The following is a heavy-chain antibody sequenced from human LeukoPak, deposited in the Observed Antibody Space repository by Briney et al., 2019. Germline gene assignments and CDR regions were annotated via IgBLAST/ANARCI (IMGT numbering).Heavy chain of an antibody. CDR2: IRYDGSNK. V-gene: IGHV3-30*02. CDR1: GFTFSSYG. CDR3: AKDKGLQETYYYGSGINAGIDP. Sequence: PGGSLRLSCAASGFTFSSYGMHWVRQAPGKGLEWVAFIRYDGSNKYYADSVKGRFTISRDNSKNTLYLQMNSLRAEDTAVYYCAKDKGLQETYYYGSGINAGIDPWGQGTLVTVSS. J-gene: IGHJ5*02. D-gene: IGHD3-10*01.